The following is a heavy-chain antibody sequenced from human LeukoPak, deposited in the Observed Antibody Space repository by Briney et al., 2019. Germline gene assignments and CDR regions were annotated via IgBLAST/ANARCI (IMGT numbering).Heavy chain of an antibody. CDR1: GYTFTSYG. D-gene: IGHD3-22*01. CDR3: ARRVVITSSWFDP. CDR2: ISTYNGHT. Sequence: ASVKVSCKASGYTFTSYGISWLRQAPGQGLEWMGWISTYNGHTNYAQKLQGRVTMTTDTSTSTAYMELRSLRSDDTAVYYCARRVVITSSWFDPWGQGTLVTVSS. V-gene: IGHV1-18*01. J-gene: IGHJ5*02.